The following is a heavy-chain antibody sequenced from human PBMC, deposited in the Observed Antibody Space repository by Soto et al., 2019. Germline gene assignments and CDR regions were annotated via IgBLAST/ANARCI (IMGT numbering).Heavy chain of an antibody. Sequence: QVQLVESGGGVVQPGRSLTIFCTASGFTFKHNAMHWIRQAPAKGLEWVADISFDGSTKNYADSVKGRFTISRDNSKNTLSLQMRALKGEDTATYYCAREGIAGSGPNFYDFWGQGTLVAVSS. D-gene: IGHD6-13*01. CDR3: AREGIAGSGPNFYDF. CDR2: ISFDGSTK. J-gene: IGHJ4*02. CDR1: GFTFKHNA. V-gene: IGHV3-30-3*01.